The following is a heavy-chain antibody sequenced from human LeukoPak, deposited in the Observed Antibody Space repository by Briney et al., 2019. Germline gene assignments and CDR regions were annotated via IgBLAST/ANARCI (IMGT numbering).Heavy chain of an antibody. CDR1: GGSFSGYY. V-gene: IGHV4-34*01. D-gene: IGHD1-7*01. Sequence: SETLSLTCAVYGGSFSGYYWSWIRQPPGKGLEWIGEINHSGSTNYNPSLKNRVTISVDTPKNQFSLKLSSVTAADTAVYYCARGPRRYNWNSRMSDYWGQGTLVTVSS. J-gene: IGHJ4*02. CDR2: INHSGST. CDR3: ARGPRRYNWNSRMSDY.